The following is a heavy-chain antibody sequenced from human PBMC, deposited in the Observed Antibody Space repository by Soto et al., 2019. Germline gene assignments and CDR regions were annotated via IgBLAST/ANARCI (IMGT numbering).Heavy chain of an antibody. D-gene: IGHD2-15*01. CDR3: SRAGVVVVAATYDP. Sequence: GGSLRLSCTASGFTFGDYAMSWFHQAPGKGLEWVGFIRSKGYGGTTEYAASVKGRFSISRDDSKSIAYLQMNSLKTEDTAVYYCSRAGVVVVAATYDPWGQGTLVTVSS. J-gene: IGHJ5*02. CDR2: IRSKGYGGTT. V-gene: IGHV3-49*03. CDR1: GFTFGDYA.